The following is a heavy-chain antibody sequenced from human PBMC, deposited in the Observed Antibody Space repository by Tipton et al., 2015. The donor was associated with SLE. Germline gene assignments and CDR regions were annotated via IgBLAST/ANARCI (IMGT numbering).Heavy chain of an antibody. CDR2: MNPNSGDT. J-gene: IGHJ5*02. CDR1: GYTFISYG. V-gene: IGHV1-8*01. D-gene: IGHD4/OR15-4a*01. Sequence: QVQLVQSGAEVKKPGASVKVSCKASGYTFISYGISWVRQAPGQGLEWLGWMNPNSGDTGYAQKFQGRVTMTRSTSISTAYMDLSSLSSDDTAVYYCARDYGTNSGWFDPWGQGTLVTVSS. CDR3: ARDYGTNSGWFDP.